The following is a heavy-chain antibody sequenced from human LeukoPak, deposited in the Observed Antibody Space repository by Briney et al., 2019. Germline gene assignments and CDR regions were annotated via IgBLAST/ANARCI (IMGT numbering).Heavy chain of an antibody. Sequence: GGSLRLSCAASGFTFSSYAMNWVRQAPGKGLEWVSGISGSGGNTKYADSVKGRFTLSRDNSKSTLYLQMNSLRAEDTAVYYCAKGANCGGDCYSYFDYWGQGSLVTVSS. D-gene: IGHD2-21*02. J-gene: IGHJ4*02. CDR1: GFTFSSYA. CDR3: AKGANCGGDCYSYFDY. CDR2: ISGSGGNT. V-gene: IGHV3-23*01.